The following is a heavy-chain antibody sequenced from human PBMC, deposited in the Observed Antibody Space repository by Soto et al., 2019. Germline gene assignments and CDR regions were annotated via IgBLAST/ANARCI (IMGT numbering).Heavy chain of an antibody. CDR3: ARHTSSTWSNWFDP. CDR1: GGSISSYY. J-gene: IGHJ5*02. Sequence: QVQLQESGPGLVKPSETLSLTCTVSGGSISSYYWSWIRQPPGKGLEWIGYIYYTGSTKYNPSLESRVTISVDTSRNKYSRRLTSVTAADTAVYYCARHTSSTWSNWFDPWGQGTLVTVSS. D-gene: IGHD6-13*01. CDR2: IYYTGST. V-gene: IGHV4-59*08.